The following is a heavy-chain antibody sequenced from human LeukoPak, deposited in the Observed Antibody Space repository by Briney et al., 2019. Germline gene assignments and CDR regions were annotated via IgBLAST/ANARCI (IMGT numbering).Heavy chain of an antibody. D-gene: IGHD3-22*01. CDR3: ARALGDSSGRFDY. CDR2: IYYSGST. Sequence: SETLSLTCTVSGGSISSSSYYWGWIRQSPGKGLEWIGSIYYSGSTYYNPSLKSRVTISVDTSKNQFSLKLSSVTAADTAVYYCARALGDSSGRFDYWGQGTLVTVSS. CDR1: GGSISSSSYY. V-gene: IGHV4-39*07. J-gene: IGHJ4*02.